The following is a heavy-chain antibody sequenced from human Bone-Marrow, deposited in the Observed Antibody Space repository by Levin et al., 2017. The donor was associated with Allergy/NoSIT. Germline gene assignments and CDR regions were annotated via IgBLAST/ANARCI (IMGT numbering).Heavy chain of an antibody. CDR2: LVVGADGL. Sequence: EASVKVSCKASGSPLHWVRQTRGRRLEWVGLLVVGADGLRKSQKFQDRVTLTRDTSTGTAYMELRNLTSDDTAVYYCATGPLGGWYASWGQGTLVTVSS. J-gene: IGHJ4*02. CDR3: ATGPLGGWYAS. D-gene: IGHD6-19*01. CDR1: GSP. V-gene: IGHV1-58*01.